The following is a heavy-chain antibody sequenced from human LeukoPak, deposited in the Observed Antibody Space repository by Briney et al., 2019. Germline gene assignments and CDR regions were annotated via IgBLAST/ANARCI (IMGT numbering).Heavy chain of an antibody. CDR3: ATNILTGYYDFDY. V-gene: IGHV1-8*01. CDR1: GYTFTSYD. J-gene: IGHJ4*02. CDR2: MNPNSGNT. D-gene: IGHD3-9*01. Sequence: EASVKVSCKASGYTFTSYDINWVRQATGQGLEWMGWMNPNSGNTGYAQKFQGRVTMTRNTSISTAYMELSSLRSEDTAVYYCATNILTGYYDFDYWGQGTLVTISS.